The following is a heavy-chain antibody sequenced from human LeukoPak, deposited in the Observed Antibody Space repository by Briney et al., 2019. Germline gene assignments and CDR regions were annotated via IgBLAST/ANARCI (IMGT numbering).Heavy chain of an antibody. CDR2: ISASTGDT. Sequence: ASVKVSCKASGGTFSSYAISWVRQAPGQGLEWMGRISASTGDTRYAQKFQGRVTMTTDTSTSTAYMELRSLRSDDTAVYYCARVAVAGSPHDYWGQGTLVTVSS. V-gene: IGHV1-18*01. CDR1: GGTFSSYA. CDR3: ARVAVAGSPHDY. D-gene: IGHD6-19*01. J-gene: IGHJ4*02.